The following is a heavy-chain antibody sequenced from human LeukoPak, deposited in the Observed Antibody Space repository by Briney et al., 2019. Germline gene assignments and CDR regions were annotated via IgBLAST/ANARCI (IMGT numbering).Heavy chain of an antibody. CDR3: ARVPSGSSWYLDY. J-gene: IGHJ4*02. CDR2: TYYRSKWYN. Sequence: SQTLSLTYALSGDSLSRNSAACHWIRQSPSRGLEWLVRTYYRSKWYNDYAVSVKSRMTFNADTSKNQFSLQLHSVTPEDTAVYYCARVPSGSSWYLDYWGQGTLVTVSS. D-gene: IGHD6-13*01. V-gene: IGHV6-1*01. CDR1: GDSLSRNSAA.